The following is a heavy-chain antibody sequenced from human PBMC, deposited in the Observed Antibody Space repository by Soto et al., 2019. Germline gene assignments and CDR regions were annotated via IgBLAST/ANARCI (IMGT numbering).Heavy chain of an antibody. J-gene: IGHJ4*02. D-gene: IGHD6-25*01. V-gene: IGHV4-4*02. CDR1: GGSISSSNW. Sequence: SETLSLTCAVSGGSISSSNWWSWVRQPPGKGLEWIGEIYHSGSTNYNPSLKSRVTISVDTSKNQFSLKLSSVTAADTAVYYCARLGSIAADDFDYWGQGTPVTVSS. CDR3: ARLGSIAADDFDY. CDR2: IYHSGST.